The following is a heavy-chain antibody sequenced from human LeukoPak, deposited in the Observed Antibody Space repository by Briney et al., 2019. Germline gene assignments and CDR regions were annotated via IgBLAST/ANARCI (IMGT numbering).Heavy chain of an antibody. V-gene: IGHV1-46*01. CDR2: INPSGGTT. D-gene: IGHD3-22*01. Sequence: GASVKVSCKASGYTFTSYYMHLVRQAPGQGLEWMGIINPSGGTTTYAQKFQGRVTMNRDTSTSTVYMELSSLRSEDTAVYYCERIGASCYYGFDYWGQGTLVTVSS. CDR3: ERIGASCYYGFDY. CDR1: GYTFTSYY. J-gene: IGHJ4*02.